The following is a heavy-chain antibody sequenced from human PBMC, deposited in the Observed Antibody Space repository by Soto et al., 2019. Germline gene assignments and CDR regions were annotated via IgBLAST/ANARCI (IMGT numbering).Heavy chain of an antibody. CDR2: IRSKAYGGTT. D-gene: IGHD6-13*01. Sequence: GGSLRLSCTASGFTFGDYAMSWVRQAPGKGLEWVGFIRSKAYGGTTGYAASVKGRFTISRDDSKSIAYLQMNSLRAEDTAVYYCARDPGSGYSSSLRWFDYWGQGTLVTVSS. CDR1: GFTFGDYA. J-gene: IGHJ4*02. CDR3: ARDPGSGYSSSLRWFDY. V-gene: IGHV3-49*04.